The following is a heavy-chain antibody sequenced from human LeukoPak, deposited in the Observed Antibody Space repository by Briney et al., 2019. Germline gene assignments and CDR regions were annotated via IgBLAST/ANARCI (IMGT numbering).Heavy chain of an antibody. D-gene: IGHD3-10*01. Sequence: SETLSLTCTVSGGSISSSSYYWGWIRQPPGKGLEWIGSIYYSGNTYYNPSLKSRVTISVDTSKNQFSLKLSSVTAADTAVYYCARAGRGSSYYYYYMDVWGKGTTVTVSS. CDR2: IYYSGNT. CDR3: ARAGRGSSYYYYYMDV. CDR1: GGSISSSSYY. V-gene: IGHV4-39*07. J-gene: IGHJ6*03.